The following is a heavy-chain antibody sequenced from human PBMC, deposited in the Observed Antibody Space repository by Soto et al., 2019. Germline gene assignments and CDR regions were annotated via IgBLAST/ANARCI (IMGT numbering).Heavy chain of an antibody. CDR1: GGTFGSYA. Sequence: QVQLVQSGAEVKKPWSSVKVSCKASGGTFGSYAISWVRQAPGQGLEWMGGIIPIFGTANYAQKFQGRVTITADESTSTAYMELSSLRSEDTAVYYCARGSRVGELSLPDYWGQGTLVTVSS. J-gene: IGHJ4*02. V-gene: IGHV1-69*01. D-gene: IGHD3-16*02. CDR2: IIPIFGTA. CDR3: ARGSRVGELSLPDY.